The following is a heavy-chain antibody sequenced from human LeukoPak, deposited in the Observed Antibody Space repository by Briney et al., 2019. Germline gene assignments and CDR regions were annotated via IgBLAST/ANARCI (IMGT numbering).Heavy chain of an antibody. Sequence: ASVKVSCKASGYTFTSYDINWVRQATGQGLEWMGWMNPNSGNTGYAQKFQGRVTITRNTSISTAYMELSSLRSEATAVYYCAREGGGYGSGSYGYYYYYMDVWGKGTTVTVSS. CDR1: GYTFTSYD. J-gene: IGHJ6*03. CDR3: AREGGGYGSGSYGYYYYYMDV. CDR2: MNPNSGNT. V-gene: IGHV1-8*03. D-gene: IGHD3-10*01.